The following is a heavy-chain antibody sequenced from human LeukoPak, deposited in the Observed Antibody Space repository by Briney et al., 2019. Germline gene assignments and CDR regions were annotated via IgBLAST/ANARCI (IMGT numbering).Heavy chain of an antibody. Sequence: GGSLRLSCAASGFTFSNYAMNWVRQAPGKGLEWVSAISGSGGNTYYADSVKGRFTISRDNSKNTLYLQMNSLRAEDTALYYCAKGATNYYYYYYMDVWGKGTTVTVSS. J-gene: IGHJ6*03. CDR3: AKGATNYYYYYYMDV. D-gene: IGHD1-26*01. CDR1: GFTFSNYA. CDR2: ISGSGGNT. V-gene: IGHV3-23*01.